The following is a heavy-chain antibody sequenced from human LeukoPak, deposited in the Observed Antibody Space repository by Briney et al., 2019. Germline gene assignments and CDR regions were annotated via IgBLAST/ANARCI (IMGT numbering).Heavy chain of an antibody. D-gene: IGHD3-3*01. Sequence: ASVKVSCKASGYTFTSYGISWVRQAPGQGLEWMGWISAYNGNTNYAQKLQGRVTMTTDTSTSTAYMELRSLRSDDTAVYYCARGVIFGVVLDAFDIWGQGTMVAVSS. CDR2: ISAYNGNT. CDR3: ARGVIFGVVLDAFDI. J-gene: IGHJ3*02. V-gene: IGHV1-18*01. CDR1: GYTFTSYG.